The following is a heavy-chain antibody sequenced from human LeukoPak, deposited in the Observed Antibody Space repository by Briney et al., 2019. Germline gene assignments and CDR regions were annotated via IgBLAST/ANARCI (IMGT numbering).Heavy chain of an antibody. Sequence: SETLSLTCTVSGGSISSYYWSWIRQPPGKGLEWIGYIYYSGSTNYNPTLKSRVTISVDTSKNQFSLKLSSVTAADTAVYYCAREVVIAATYDYWGQGTLVTVSS. CDR3: AREVVIAATYDY. J-gene: IGHJ4*02. CDR1: GGSISSYY. D-gene: IGHD2-15*01. V-gene: IGHV4-59*12. CDR2: IYYSGST.